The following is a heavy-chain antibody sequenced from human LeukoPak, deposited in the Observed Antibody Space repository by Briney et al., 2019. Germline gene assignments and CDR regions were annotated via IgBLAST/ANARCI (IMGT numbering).Heavy chain of an antibody. D-gene: IGHD3-9*01. Sequence: GGSLRLSCAASGFTFSSYAMHWVRQAPGKGLEWVAVISYDGSNKYYADSVKGRFTISRDGSKNTLYLQMNSLRVDDTAVYYCARNGRYPGYWGQGTLVTVSS. V-gene: IGHV3-30*04. CDR1: GFTFSSYA. J-gene: IGHJ4*02. CDR3: ARNGRYPGY. CDR2: ISYDGSNK.